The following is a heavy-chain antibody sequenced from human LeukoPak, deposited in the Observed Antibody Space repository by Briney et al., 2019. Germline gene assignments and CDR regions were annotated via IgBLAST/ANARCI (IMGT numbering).Heavy chain of an antibody. J-gene: IGHJ4*02. Sequence: GGSLRLSCAASGFTFSSYAMSWVRQAPGKGLEWVSAISGSGGSTYYADSVKGRFTISRDNSKNTLYLQMNGLRAEDTAVYYCAKGKKWELLPSDYWGQGTLVTVSS. CDR3: AKGKKWELLPSDY. D-gene: IGHD1-26*01. V-gene: IGHV3-23*01. CDR1: GFTFSSYA. CDR2: ISGSGGST.